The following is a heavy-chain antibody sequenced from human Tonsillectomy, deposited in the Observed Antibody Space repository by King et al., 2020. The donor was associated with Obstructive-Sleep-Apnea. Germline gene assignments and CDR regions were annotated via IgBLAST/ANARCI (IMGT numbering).Heavy chain of an antibody. CDR2: IRSKAYGGTT. Sequence: VQLVESGGGLVQPGRSLRLSCTASGFTFGDYAMSWFRQAPGKGLEWVGFIRSKAYGGTTEYAAPVKGRFTISRDDSKSIAYLQMNSLKTEDTAVYYCTRWSPYYDILTGYSYGMDVWGQGTTVTVSS. J-gene: IGHJ6*02. V-gene: IGHV3-49*03. CDR1: GFTFGDYA. CDR3: TRWSPYYDILTGYSYGMDV. D-gene: IGHD3-9*01.